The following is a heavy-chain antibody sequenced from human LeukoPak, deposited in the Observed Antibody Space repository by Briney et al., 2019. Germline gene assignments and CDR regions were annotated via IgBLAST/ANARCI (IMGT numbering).Heavy chain of an antibody. J-gene: IGHJ6*02. D-gene: IGHD6-13*01. Sequence: ASVRVSCKASGDSSRTNAIVWLRQAPRQRPEWMGWISAGGGNTKYSQKFQDRVTITRDTAASTVYMDFSSLRPEDTAVYFCARDLSPGYSSSWYFYCGMDVWGQGTTVTVSS. V-gene: IGHV1-3*01. CDR1: GDSSRTNA. CDR2: ISAGGGNT. CDR3: ARDLSPGYSSSWYFYCGMDV.